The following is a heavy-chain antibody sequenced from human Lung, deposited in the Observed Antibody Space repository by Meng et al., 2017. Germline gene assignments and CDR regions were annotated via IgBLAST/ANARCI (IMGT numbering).Heavy chain of an antibody. CDR1: GFTFSSYA. J-gene: IGHJ3*02. CDR2: ISYDGSNK. D-gene: IGHD3-10*01. Sequence: GGSLRLSCAASGFTFSSYAMHWVRQAPGKGLEWVAVISYDGSNKYYADSVKGRFTISRDNSKNTLYLQMNSLRAEDTAVYYCATADYYGSGRGAFDIWGQGTMVTVS. CDR3: ATADYYGSGRGAFDI. V-gene: IGHV3-30*04.